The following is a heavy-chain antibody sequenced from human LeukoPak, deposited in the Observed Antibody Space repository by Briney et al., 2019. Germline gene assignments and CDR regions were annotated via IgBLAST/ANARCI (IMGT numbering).Heavy chain of an antibody. CDR3: AKEDVHIFDY. Sequence: GGSLRLSCAASGFTFSSYSMSWVRQAPGKGLEWVSAISGSGGSTYYADSVKGRFTISRDNSKNTLYLQMNTLRAEDRAVYYCAKEDVHIFDYWGQGTLVTVSS. D-gene: IGHD1-1*01. CDR2: ISGSGGST. V-gene: IGHV3-23*01. J-gene: IGHJ4*02. CDR1: GFTFSSYS.